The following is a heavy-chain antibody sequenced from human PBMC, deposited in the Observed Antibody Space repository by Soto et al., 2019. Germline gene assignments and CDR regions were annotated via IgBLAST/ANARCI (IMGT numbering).Heavy chain of an antibody. D-gene: IGHD3-10*01. Sequence: SETLSLTCAVYGGSFSGYYWSWIRQPPGKGLEWIGEINHSGSTNYNPSLKSRVTISVDTSKNQFSLKLSSVTAADTAVYYCARGGRGLRKYFDYWGQGTLVTVSS. V-gene: IGHV4-34*01. CDR2: INHSGST. CDR3: ARGGRGLRKYFDY. CDR1: GGSFSGYY. J-gene: IGHJ4*02.